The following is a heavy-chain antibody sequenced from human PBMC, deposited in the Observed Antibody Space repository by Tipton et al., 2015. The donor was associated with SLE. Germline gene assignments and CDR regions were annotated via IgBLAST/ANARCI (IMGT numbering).Heavy chain of an antibody. V-gene: IGHV4-4*07. CDR2: IYTSGST. Sequence: TLSLTCTVSGGSISSYYWSWIRQPAGKGLDWIGRIYTSGSTNYNPPLKSRVTMSVDTSKNQFSLKLSSVTAADTAVYYCARKDSYYGMDVWGQGTTVTVSS. J-gene: IGHJ6*02. CDR3: ARKDSYYGMDV. CDR1: GGSISSYY.